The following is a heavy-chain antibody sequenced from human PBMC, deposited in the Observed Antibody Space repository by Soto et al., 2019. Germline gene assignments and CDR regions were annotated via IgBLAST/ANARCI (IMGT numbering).Heavy chain of an antibody. J-gene: IGHJ4*02. CDR2: INPSGGST. CDR3: ARLNAYDSSGYYTGGYFDY. V-gene: IGHV1-46*01. D-gene: IGHD3-22*01. Sequence: ASVKVSCKASGYTFTSYYMHWVRQAPGQGLEWMGIINPSGGSTSYAQKFQGRVTMTRDTSTSTVYMELSSLRSEDTAVYYCARLNAYDSSGYYTGGYFDYWGQGTLVTVSS. CDR1: GYTFTSYY.